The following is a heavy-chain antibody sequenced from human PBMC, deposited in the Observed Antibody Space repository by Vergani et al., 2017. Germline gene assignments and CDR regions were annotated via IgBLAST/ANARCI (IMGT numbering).Heavy chain of an antibody. CDR3: ARSIGYCTSGSCRPYYFDL. D-gene: IGHD2-15*01. J-gene: IGHJ4*02. CDR2: VNFVTGAA. V-gene: IGHV1-46*02. Sequence: QVQLVQSGAAVKKPGASAKVSCTASGYIFKNYYMHWLRLAPGQGSQWMGVVNFVTGAATSQLKFEGRITMTRDTSTATFYMDLSSLKYEDTAIYYCARSIGYCTSGSCRPYYFDLWGQGTLVTVSS. CDR1: GYIFKNYY.